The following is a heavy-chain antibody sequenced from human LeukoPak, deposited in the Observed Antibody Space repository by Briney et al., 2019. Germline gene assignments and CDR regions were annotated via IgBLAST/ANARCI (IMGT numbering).Heavy chain of an antibody. V-gene: IGHV3-30*18. Sequence: GGSLRLSWAAAGFTFSSYGRHWVRQAPGKGLEWVAVISYDGSNKYYADSVKGRFTISRDNSKNTLYLQMNSLRAEDTAVYYCAKDLNIYCSGGSCYPFDYWGQGTLVTVSS. CDR1: GFTFSSYG. D-gene: IGHD2-15*01. CDR3: AKDLNIYCSGGSCYPFDY. CDR2: ISYDGSNK. J-gene: IGHJ4*02.